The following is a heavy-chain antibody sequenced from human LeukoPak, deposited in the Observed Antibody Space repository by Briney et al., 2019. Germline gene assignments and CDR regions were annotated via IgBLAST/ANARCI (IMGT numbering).Heavy chain of an antibody. CDR3: ARDLAYYDFWSGYSFLQRNNWFDP. D-gene: IGHD3-3*01. J-gene: IGHJ5*02. V-gene: IGHV4-39*07. CDR2: IYYSGST. Sequence: SETLSLTCTVSGGSISSSSYYWGWIRQPPGKGLEWIGSIYYSGSTYYNPSLKSRVTISVDTSKNQFSLKLSSVTAADTAVYYCARDLAYYDFWSGYSFLQRNNWFDPWGQGTLVTVSS. CDR1: GGSISSSSYY.